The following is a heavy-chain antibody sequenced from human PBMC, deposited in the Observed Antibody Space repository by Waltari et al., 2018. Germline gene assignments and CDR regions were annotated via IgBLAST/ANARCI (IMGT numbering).Heavy chain of an antibody. CDR2: IYYSGST. D-gene: IGHD2-15*01. J-gene: IGHJ6*02. V-gene: IGHV4-59*11. Sequence: QVQLQESAPGLVKPSETLSLTCTVSGGSISSHYWSWIRQPPGKGLEWIGYIYYSGSTNYNPSLKSRVTISVDTSKNQFSLKLSSVTAADTAVYYCARDARGCSGGSCYSNGMDVWGQGTTVTVSS. CDR3: ARDARGCSGGSCYSNGMDV. CDR1: GGSISSHY.